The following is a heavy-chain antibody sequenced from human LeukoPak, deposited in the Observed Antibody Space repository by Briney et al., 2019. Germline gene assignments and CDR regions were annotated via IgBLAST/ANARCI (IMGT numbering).Heavy chain of an antibody. J-gene: IGHJ4*02. V-gene: IGHV3-64*01. Sequence: GGSLRLSWAASGFTFSSYAMHWVRQAPGKGLEYVSAISSNGGSTYYANSVKGRFTISRDNSKNTLYLQMGSLRAEDMAVYYCAREEFDYWGQGTLVTVSS. CDR2: ISSNGGST. CDR3: AREEFDY. CDR1: GFTFSSYA.